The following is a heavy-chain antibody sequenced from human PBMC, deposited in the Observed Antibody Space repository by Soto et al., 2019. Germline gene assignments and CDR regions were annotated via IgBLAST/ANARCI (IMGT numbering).Heavy chain of an antibody. CDR2: IRGVAGST. CDR1: GFTFSTFD. CDR3: VKGAWLDY. V-gene: IGHV3-23*01. Sequence: DVQLLESGGGLVQPGGSLRLSCAASGFTFSTFDMTWVRQAPGKGLEWVSLIRGVAGSTHYPDSVKGRFTISKDTSNNVLYFEMNSLRADDTAVYFCVKGAWLDYWGQGNMVTVSS. J-gene: IGHJ4*02.